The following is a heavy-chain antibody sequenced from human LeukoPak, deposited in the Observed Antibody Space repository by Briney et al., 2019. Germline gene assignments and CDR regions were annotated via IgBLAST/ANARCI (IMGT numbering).Heavy chain of an antibody. D-gene: IGHD5-12*01. Sequence: SETLFLTCTVSGGSISSSSYCWGWIRQPPGKGLEWIGSIYYSGSTYYNPPLKSRVTISVDTSKKQFSLKLSSATAADTAVYYCARQDIVSRYFDYWGQGTLVTVSS. CDR3: ARQDIVSRYFDY. J-gene: IGHJ4*02. CDR1: GGSISSSSYC. CDR2: IYYSGST. V-gene: IGHV4-39*01.